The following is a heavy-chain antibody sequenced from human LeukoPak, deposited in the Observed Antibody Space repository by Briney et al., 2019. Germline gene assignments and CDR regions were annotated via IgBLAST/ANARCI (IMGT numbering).Heavy chain of an antibody. CDR3: ARAYGSGRSWYFDY. Sequence: GGSLGLSCAASGFTFSSYWMHWVRQAPGKGLVWVSRINSDGSSTSYADSVKGRFTISRDTAKNSLYLQMNSLRAEDTAAYYCARAYGSGRSWYFDYWGQGTLVTVSS. J-gene: IGHJ4*02. V-gene: IGHV3-74*01. CDR1: GFTFSSYW. CDR2: INSDGSST. D-gene: IGHD3-10*01.